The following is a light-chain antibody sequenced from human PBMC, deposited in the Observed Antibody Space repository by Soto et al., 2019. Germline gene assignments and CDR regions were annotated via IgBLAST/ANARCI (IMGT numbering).Light chain of an antibody. Sequence: QSVLTQPASVSGSPGQSITISCTGTSTDVGGYKYVSWYQQHPGKAPKLMIYDVTSRPSGISNRFSGSKSGNTAFLIISGLQAEDEADYYCISYTSRAPYVFVPVTKDPDL. CDR1: STDVGGYKY. V-gene: IGLV2-14*01. CDR3: ISYTSRAPYV. CDR2: DVT. J-gene: IGLJ1*01.